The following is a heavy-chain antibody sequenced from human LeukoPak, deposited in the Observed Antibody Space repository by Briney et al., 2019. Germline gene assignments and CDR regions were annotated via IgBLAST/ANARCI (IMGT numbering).Heavy chain of an antibody. Sequence: SVKVSCTASGGTFSSYAISWVRQAPGQGLEWMGGIIPIFGTANYAQKFQGRVTITADESTSTAYMELSSLRSEDTAVYYCARGGKRAYYYDSSGNYYFDYWGQGTLVTVSS. CDR1: GGTFSSYA. J-gene: IGHJ4*02. D-gene: IGHD3-22*01. V-gene: IGHV1-69*13. CDR3: ARGGKRAYYYDSSGNYYFDY. CDR2: IIPIFGTA.